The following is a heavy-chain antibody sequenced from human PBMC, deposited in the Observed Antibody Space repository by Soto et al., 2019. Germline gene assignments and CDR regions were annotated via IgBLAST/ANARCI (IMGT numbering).Heavy chain of an antibody. D-gene: IGHD5-12*01. V-gene: IGHV4-59*12. J-gene: IGHJ4*02. CDR2: IYYSGST. CDR1: GGSISSDY. CDR3: ARERDGYNDFDY. Sequence: SETLSLTCTVSGGSISSDYWSWIRQPPGKGLEWIGYIYYSGSTNYNPSLKSRVTISVDTSKNQFSLKLSSVTAADTAVYYCARERDGYNDFDYWGQGTLVTVSS.